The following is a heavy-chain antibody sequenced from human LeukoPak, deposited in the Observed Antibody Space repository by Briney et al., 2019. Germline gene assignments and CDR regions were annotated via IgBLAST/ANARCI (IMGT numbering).Heavy chain of an antibody. J-gene: IGHJ4*02. CDR3: ARDPGRYCSGGSCYGRAHFDY. D-gene: IGHD2-15*01. CDR2: INHSGST. V-gene: IGHV4-34*01. Sequence: KPSETLSLTCAVYGGSFSGYYWSWIRQPPGKGLEWIGEINHSGSTNYNPSLKSRVTISVDTSKNQFSLKLSSVTAADTAVYYCARDPGRYCSGGSCYGRAHFDYWGQGTLVTVSS. CDR1: GGSFSGYY.